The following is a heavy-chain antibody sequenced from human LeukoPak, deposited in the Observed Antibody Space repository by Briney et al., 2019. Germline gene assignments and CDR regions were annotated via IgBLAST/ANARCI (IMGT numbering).Heavy chain of an antibody. CDR3: ASLPVDTVTTLITTG. CDR1: GGSISSSSYY. V-gene: IGHV4-39*07. D-gene: IGHD4-17*01. Sequence: SETLSLTCTVSGGSISSSSYYWGWIRQPPGKGLEWIGEIYHSGSTNYNPSLKSRVTISVNKSKNQFSLKLSSVTAADTAVYYCASLPVDTVTTLITTGWGQGTLVTVSS. CDR2: IYHSGST. J-gene: IGHJ4*02.